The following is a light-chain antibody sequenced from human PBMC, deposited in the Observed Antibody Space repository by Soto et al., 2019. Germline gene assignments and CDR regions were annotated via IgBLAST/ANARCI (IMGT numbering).Light chain of an antibody. CDR2: DAS. V-gene: IGKV1-33*01. CDR1: QDISNY. CDR3: QQYDNLPLT. Sequence: DIQMTQSPSSLSASVGDRVTITCQASQDISNYLNWYQQKPGKAPKLLIYDASNLETGVTSRFSGSGSGTDFTFTISSLQPEDIATYYCQQYDNLPLTFGGGPRWRSN. J-gene: IGKJ4*01.